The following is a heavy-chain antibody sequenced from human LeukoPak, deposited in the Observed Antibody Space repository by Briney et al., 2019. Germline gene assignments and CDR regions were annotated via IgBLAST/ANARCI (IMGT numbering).Heavy chain of an antibody. CDR3: AKSSKD. Sequence: GGSLRLSCAASGFTFDDYAMHWVRQAPGKGLEWVSGISWNSGSIGYADSVKGRFTISRDNSKNTLYLQMNSLRAEDTAVYYCAKSSKDWGQGTLVTVSS. J-gene: IGHJ4*02. CDR1: GFTFDDYA. CDR2: ISWNSGSI. V-gene: IGHV3-9*01.